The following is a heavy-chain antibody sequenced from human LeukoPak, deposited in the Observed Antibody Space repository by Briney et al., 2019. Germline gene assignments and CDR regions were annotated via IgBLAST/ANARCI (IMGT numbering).Heavy chain of an antibody. V-gene: IGHV4-34*01. D-gene: IGHD2-2*01. J-gene: IGHJ5*02. CDR2: INHSGST. Sequence: SETLSLTCAVYGGSFSGYYWSWIRQPPGKGLEWIGEINHSGSTNYNPSLKSQVTISVDTSKNQFSLKLSSVTAADTAVYYCARGSLIVVVPAAISNWFDPWGQGTLVTVSS. CDR3: ARGSLIVVVPAAISNWFDP. CDR1: GGSFSGYY.